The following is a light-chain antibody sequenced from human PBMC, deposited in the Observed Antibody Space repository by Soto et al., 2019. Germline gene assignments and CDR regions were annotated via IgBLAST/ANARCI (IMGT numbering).Light chain of an antibody. CDR2: RAS. CDR3: HQYGSSPVT. V-gene: IGKV3-20*01. Sequence: EIVLTQSPGTLSLSPGQRATLSCRASQSISNNYLAWYQHRPGQAPRLLIYRASNRATGIPDRFGVSGSGTDFTLTISRLEPEDFAVYYCHQYGSSPVTFGQGTKVDIK. J-gene: IGKJ1*01. CDR1: QSISNNY.